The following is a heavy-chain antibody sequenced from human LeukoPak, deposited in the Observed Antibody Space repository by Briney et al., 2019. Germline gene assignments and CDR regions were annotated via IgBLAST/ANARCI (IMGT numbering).Heavy chain of an antibody. D-gene: IGHD6-19*01. CDR3: AKGSGWNRRDPFDY. J-gene: IGHJ4*02. CDR2: IYTSGTT. CDR1: GGSITTYY. V-gene: IGHV4-4*07. Sequence: SETLSLTCTVSGGSITTYYWSWIRQPAGKGLEWIGRIYTSGTTHYNPSLKSRVTMSVDTSKNQFSLNLSSVTAEDTAVYYCAKGSGWNRRDPFDYWGQGTLVTVSS.